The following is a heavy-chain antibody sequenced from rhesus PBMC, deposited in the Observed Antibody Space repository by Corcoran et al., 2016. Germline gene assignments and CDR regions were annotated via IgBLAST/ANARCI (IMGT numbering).Heavy chain of an antibody. J-gene: IGHJ4*01. D-gene: IGHD4-29*01. CDR2: IYGSGGGT. V-gene: IGHV4-106*01. CDR1: GGSLSDEYY. CDR3: ARGAGSNYGNDDFDY. Sequence: QVQLQESGPGLVKPSETLSLTCAVSGGSLSDEYYWSWIRQPPGKGLEWIGYIYGSGGGTNYNPSLKNRVTISIDTSKNQFSLKLSSVTAADTAVYYCARGAGSNYGNDDFDYWGQGVLVTVSS.